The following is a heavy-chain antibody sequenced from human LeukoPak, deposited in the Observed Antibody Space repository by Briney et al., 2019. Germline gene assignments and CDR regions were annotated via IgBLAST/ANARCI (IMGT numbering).Heavy chain of an antibody. CDR3: AKDGCSSTSCYAGRVYYYYGMDV. J-gene: IGHJ6*02. CDR2: ISGSGGST. D-gene: IGHD2-2*01. V-gene: IGHV3-23*01. CDR1: GFTFSSYA. Sequence: PGGSLRLSCAASGFTFSSYAMSWVRQAPGKGLEWVSAISGSGGSTYYADSVKGRFTISRDNSKNTLYLQMNSLRAEDTAVYYCAKDGCSSTSCYAGRVYYYYGMDVWGQGTTVTVSS.